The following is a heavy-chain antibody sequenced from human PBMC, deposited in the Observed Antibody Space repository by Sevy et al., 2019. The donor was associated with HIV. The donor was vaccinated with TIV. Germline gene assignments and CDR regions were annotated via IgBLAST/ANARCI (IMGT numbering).Heavy chain of an antibody. CDR3: AKVYYYDSGTVIPRGMDV. Sequence: GGSLRLSCAASGFTFDNNAVYWVRQAPGKGLEWVSAISGSGLSTNYAASVRGRFTISRDISKTTLYLQMNSLRAEDTAVYYCAKVYYYDSGTVIPRGMDVWGQGTTVTVSS. CDR1: GFTFDNNA. D-gene: IGHD3-10*01. J-gene: IGHJ6*02. V-gene: IGHV3-23*01. CDR2: ISGSGLST.